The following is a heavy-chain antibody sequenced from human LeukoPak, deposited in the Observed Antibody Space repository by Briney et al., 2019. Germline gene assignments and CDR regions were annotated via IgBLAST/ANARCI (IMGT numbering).Heavy chain of an antibody. CDR2: VGSADNSK. Sequence: GGSLRLSCAASGFSFGSFAMTWVRQAPGKGLEWVSSVGSADNSKFYADSVRGRFTISKDNSKNTLYLLMNGLTVEDTAVYYCARPGLKGPHTRWFDRWGQGALVNV. CDR3: ARPGLKGPHTRWFDR. J-gene: IGHJ5*02. D-gene: IGHD3/OR15-3a*01. V-gene: IGHV3-23*01. CDR1: GFSFGSFA.